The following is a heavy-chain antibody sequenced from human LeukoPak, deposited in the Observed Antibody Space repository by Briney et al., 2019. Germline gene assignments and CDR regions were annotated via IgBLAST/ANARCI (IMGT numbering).Heavy chain of an antibody. CDR1: GFSCGDYA. CDR2: INWNSGGI. J-gene: IGHJ4*02. D-gene: IGHD3-3*01. CDR3: VRDVLPVSRSGFDQ. Sequence: PGRSLRRSGEASGFSCGDYAMHWVRLAPGKGLEWVSTINWNSGGIGYADSVKGRFTISRDNAKNSLYLHLNSLRPEDTAVYYCVRDVLPVSRSGFDQWGQGTLVTVSS. V-gene: IGHV3-9*01.